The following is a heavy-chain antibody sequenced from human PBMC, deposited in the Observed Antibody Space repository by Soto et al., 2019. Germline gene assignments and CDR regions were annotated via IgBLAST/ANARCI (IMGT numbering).Heavy chain of an antibody. D-gene: IGHD5-18*01. V-gene: IGHV4-31*03. CDR2: IYYSGST. CDR3: ARSGYSYGPNPLLY. CDR1: GGSISSGGYY. J-gene: IGHJ4*02. Sequence: QVQLQESGPGLVKPSQTLSLTCTVSGGSISSGGYYWSWIRQHPGKVLEWIGYIYYSGSTYYNPSLTRRVTISVDTSKNQFSLNLSSVTAADTAVYYCARSGYSYGPNPLLYWGQGTLVTVSS.